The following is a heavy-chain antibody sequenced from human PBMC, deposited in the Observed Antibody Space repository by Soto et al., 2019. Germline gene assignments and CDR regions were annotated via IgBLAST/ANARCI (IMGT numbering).Heavy chain of an antibody. CDR2: ISSSSSYI. V-gene: IGHV3-21*01. CDR1: GFTFSSYS. Sequence: GGSLRLSCAASGFTFSSYSMNWVRQAPGKGLEWVSSISSSSSYIYYADSVKGRFTISRDNAKNSLYLQMNSLRAEDTAVYYCASEPMVRGETPGGFDPWGQGTLVTVSS. D-gene: IGHD3-10*01. CDR3: ASEPMVRGETPGGFDP. J-gene: IGHJ5*02.